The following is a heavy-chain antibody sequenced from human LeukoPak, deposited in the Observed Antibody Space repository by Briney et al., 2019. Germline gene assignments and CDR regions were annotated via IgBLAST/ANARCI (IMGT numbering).Heavy chain of an antibody. CDR2: IYSGGNT. CDR3: ARGDGWLSDY. V-gene: IGHV3-53*01. J-gene: IGHJ4*02. D-gene: IGHD3-22*01. Sequence: GGSLRLSCAASGFTVSSNYMNWVRQAPGKGLEWVSLIYSGGNTFYADSVKGRFTISRDNSKNTLYLQMDSLRAEDTAVYYCARGDGWLSDYWGQGTLVTVSS. CDR1: GFTVSSNY.